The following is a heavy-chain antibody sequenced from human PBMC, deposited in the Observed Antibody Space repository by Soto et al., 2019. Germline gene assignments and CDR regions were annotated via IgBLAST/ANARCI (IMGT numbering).Heavy chain of an antibody. CDR3: AGGYCSSTSCYLGY. D-gene: IGHD2-2*01. Sequence: SETLSLTCTVSGGSISSGDYYWSWIRQPPGKGLEWIGYIYYSGSTYYNPSLKSRVTISVDTSKNQFSLKLSSVTAADTAVYYCAGGYCSSTSCYLGYWGQGTLVTVSS. V-gene: IGHV4-30-4*01. J-gene: IGHJ4*02. CDR1: GGSISSGDYY. CDR2: IYYSGST.